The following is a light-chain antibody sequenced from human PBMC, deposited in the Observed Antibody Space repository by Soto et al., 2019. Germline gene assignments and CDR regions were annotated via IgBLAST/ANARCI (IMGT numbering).Light chain of an antibody. CDR3: SSYAGIPK. Sequence: QSVLTQPPSASGSPGQSVTISCTGTSSDVGGYNYVSWYQQHPGKAPKLMIYEVSKRPSGVPDRFSGSKSGNTASLTVSGLQAEDEADYYCSSYAGIPKFGGGTKVTVL. V-gene: IGLV2-8*01. CDR2: EVS. J-gene: IGLJ2*01. CDR1: SSDVGGYNY.